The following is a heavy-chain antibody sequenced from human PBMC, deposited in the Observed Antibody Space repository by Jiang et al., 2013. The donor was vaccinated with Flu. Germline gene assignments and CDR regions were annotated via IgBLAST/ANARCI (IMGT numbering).Heavy chain of an antibody. CDR3: TTSGITIFGVVVGYYYMDV. J-gene: IGHJ6*03. V-gene: IGHV3-15*07. D-gene: IGHD3-3*01. CDR1: GFTFSNAW. CDR2: IKSKTDGGTT. Sequence: ASGFTFSNAWMNWVRQAPGKGLEWVGRIKSKTDGGTTDYAAPVKGRFTISRDDSKNTLYLQMNSLKTEDTAVYYCTTSGITIFGVVVGYYYMDVWGKGTTVTVSS.